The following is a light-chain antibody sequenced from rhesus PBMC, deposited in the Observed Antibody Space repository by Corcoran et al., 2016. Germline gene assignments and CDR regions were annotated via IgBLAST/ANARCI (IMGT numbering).Light chain of an antibody. CDR1: QSVSNY. V-gene: IGKV1-74*01. J-gene: IGKJ4*01. CDR2: KAS. Sequence: DIQMTQSPSSLSASVGDRVTISCRARQSVSNYLHWYQQKPGKALTLLIYKASASQNGVPSRFSGRGSGTDFTLTISSLQPEDFAIYYCQHSDGTPVTFGGGTKVELK. CDR3: QHSDGTPVT.